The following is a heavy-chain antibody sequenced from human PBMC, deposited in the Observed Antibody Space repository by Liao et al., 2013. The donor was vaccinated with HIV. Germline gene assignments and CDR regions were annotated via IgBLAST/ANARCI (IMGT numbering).Heavy chain of an antibody. J-gene: IGHJ4*02. V-gene: IGHV4-61*02. D-gene: IGHD1-1*01. CDR3: ARGPGHFDS. CDR1: GDSISSGNYY. Sequence: QVQLQESGPGLVKPSQTLSLTCAVSGDSISSGNYYWSWIRQTAGKGLECLGRMSARGSTHYNPSLKKRLKMSVDMSKNQISLNLYSVTAADTAVYYCARGPGHFDSWGQGTLVTVSS. CDR2: MSARGST.